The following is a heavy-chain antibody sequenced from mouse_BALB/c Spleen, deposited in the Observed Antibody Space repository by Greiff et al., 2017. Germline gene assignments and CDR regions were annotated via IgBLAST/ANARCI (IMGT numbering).Heavy chain of an antibody. J-gene: IGHJ2*01. Sequence: VKLMESGAELARPGASVKLSCKASGYTFTSYWMQSVKQRPGQGLEWIGAIYPGDGDTRYTQKFKGKATLTADKSSSTAYMKLSSLASEDSAVYYCARRADYWGQGTTLTVSS. CDR3: ARRADY. CDR2: IYPGDGDT. CDR1: GYTFTSYW. D-gene: IGHD3-3*01. V-gene: IGHV1-87*01.